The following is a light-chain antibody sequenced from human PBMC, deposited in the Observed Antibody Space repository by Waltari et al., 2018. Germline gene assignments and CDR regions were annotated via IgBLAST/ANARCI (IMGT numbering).Light chain of an antibody. J-gene: IGKJ3*01. CDR1: ENVNNY. CDR3: QHNYSTPFT. Sequence: DIQTTQSPSHLSSSVRDKIPTTCRESENVNNYLNWYQQKPGKAPKLLIYKASTLQSGVPSRFSGSGSGTDYTFTISSLQSEDVATYYCQHNYSTPFTFGPGTKLDIK. CDR2: KAS. V-gene: IGKV1-39*01.